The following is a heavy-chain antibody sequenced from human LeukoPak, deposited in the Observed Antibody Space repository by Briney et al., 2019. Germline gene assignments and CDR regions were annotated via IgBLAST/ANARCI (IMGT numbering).Heavy chain of an antibody. V-gene: IGHV3-23*01. CDR3: AKRSGTISYYFDY. D-gene: IGHD3-3*01. J-gene: IGHJ4*02. CDR1: GFTFSSYA. Sequence: GGSLRLSCAASGFTFSSYAMSWVRQAPGKGLEWVSGISASGGSTYYADSVKARFTISRDNSKNTAYLQMNSLRAEDTAVYYCAKRSGTISYYFDYWGQGTLVTVPS. CDR2: ISASGGST.